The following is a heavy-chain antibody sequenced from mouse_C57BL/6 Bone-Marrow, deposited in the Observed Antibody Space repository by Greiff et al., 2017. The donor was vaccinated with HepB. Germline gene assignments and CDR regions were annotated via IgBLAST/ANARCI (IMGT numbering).Heavy chain of an antibody. Sequence: EVMLVESGGGLVQPGGSLKLSCAASGFTFSDYGMAWVRQAPRKGPEWVAFISNLAYSIYYADTVTGRFTISRENAKNTLYLEMSSLRSEDTAMYYCARQDLSMDYWGQGTSVTVSS. D-gene: IGHD6-1*01. CDR1: GFTFSDYG. V-gene: IGHV5-15*04. CDR3: ARQDLSMDY. J-gene: IGHJ4*01. CDR2: ISNLAYSI.